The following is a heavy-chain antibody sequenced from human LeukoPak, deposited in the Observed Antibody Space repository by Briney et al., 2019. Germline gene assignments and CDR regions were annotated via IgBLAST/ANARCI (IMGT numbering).Heavy chain of an antibody. D-gene: IGHD2/OR15-2a*01. CDR2: IHSSGST. Sequence: SETLSLTCTVSDGSISTYYWSWIRQPPGKGLEWVGYIHSSGSTNYNPSLKSRVTILVDTSKNQFSLELSSVTAADTAVYYCARSVDVYDVSFDYWGQGTLVIVSS. V-gene: IGHV4-59*01. CDR3: ARSVDVYDVSFDY. CDR1: DGSISTYY. J-gene: IGHJ4*02.